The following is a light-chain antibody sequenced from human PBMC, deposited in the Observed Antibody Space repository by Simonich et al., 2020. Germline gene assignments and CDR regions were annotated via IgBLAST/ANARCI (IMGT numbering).Light chain of an antibody. Sequence: QSALTQPASVSGSPGQSITISCTGTGSDVGGYNYVSCYQQHPGKAPKLLIYDVRKRPSGVSNRFSGSKSGKTASRTISGLQAEDEADYYCSSYTSSSTWVFGGGTKLTVL. J-gene: IGLJ3*02. CDR3: SSYTSSSTWV. V-gene: IGLV2-14*01. CDR2: DVR. CDR1: GSDVGGYNY.